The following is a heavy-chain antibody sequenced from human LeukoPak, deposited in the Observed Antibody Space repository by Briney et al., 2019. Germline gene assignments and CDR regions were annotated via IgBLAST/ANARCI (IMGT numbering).Heavy chain of an antibody. CDR3: ARDLSVEMATIGRYGMDV. V-gene: IGHV1-69*04. CDR2: IIPILGIA. CDR1: GGTFSSYA. Sequence: SVKVSCKASGGTFSSYAISWVRQAPGQGLEWMGRIIPILGIANYAQKFQGRVTITADKSTSTAYMELSSLRSEDTAAYYCARDLSVEMATIGRYGMDVWGQGTTVTVSS. J-gene: IGHJ6*02. D-gene: IGHD5-24*01.